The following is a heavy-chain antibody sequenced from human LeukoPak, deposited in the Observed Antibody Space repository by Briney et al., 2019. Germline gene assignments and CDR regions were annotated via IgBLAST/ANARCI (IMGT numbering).Heavy chain of an antibody. CDR3: ARVEYAMRAIDY. CDR1: GFTFSSYE. J-gene: IGHJ4*02. D-gene: IGHD2-8*01. Sequence: GGSLRLSCAASGFTFSSYEMNWVRQAPGKGLEWVSYISSSGSTIYYADSVKGRFTISRDNAKNSLYLQMNSLRAEDTAVYYCARVEYAMRAIDYWGQGTLVTVSS. CDR2: ISSSGSTI. V-gene: IGHV3-48*03.